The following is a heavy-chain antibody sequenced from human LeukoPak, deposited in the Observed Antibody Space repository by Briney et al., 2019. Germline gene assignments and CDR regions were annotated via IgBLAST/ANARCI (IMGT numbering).Heavy chain of an antibody. V-gene: IGHV4-4*07. Sequence: PSETLSLTCTVSGGSISSYYWSWIRQPAGKGLEWIGRIYTSGSTNYNPSLKSRVTISVDKSKNQFSLKLSSVTAADTAVYYCARDREYCGGGSCYSNFDPWGQGTLVTVSS. CDR3: ARDREYCGGGSCYSNFDP. J-gene: IGHJ5*02. CDR1: GGSISSYY. D-gene: IGHD2-15*01. CDR2: IYTSGST.